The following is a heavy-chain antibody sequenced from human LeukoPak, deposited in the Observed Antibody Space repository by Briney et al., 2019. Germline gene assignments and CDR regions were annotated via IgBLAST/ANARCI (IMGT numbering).Heavy chain of an antibody. CDR3: TRGSIAYYYMDV. J-gene: IGHJ6*03. CDR1: GDSISNIGYF. V-gene: IGHV4-61*05. Sequence: PSETLSLTCTVSGDSISNIGYFWGWIRQPPGKGLEWIGRIYTSGSTNYNPSLKSRVTISVDTSKNQFSLKLSSVTAADTAVYYCTRGSIAYYYMDVWGKGTTVTISS. D-gene: IGHD3-22*01. CDR2: IYTSGST.